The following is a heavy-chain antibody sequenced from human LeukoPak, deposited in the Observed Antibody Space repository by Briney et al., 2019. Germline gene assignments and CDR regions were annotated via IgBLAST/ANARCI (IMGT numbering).Heavy chain of an antibody. V-gene: IGHV4-31*03. CDR1: GGSISSGGYY. J-gene: IGHJ4*02. D-gene: IGHD2-21*02. Sequence: PSQTLSLTCTVSGGSISSGGYYWSWIRQHPGKGLEWIGYIYYSGSTYYNPSLKSRVTISVDTSKNQFSLKLSSVTAADTAVYYCARVIRDLEYYFDYWGRGTLVTVSS. CDR2: IYYSGST. CDR3: ARVIRDLEYYFDY.